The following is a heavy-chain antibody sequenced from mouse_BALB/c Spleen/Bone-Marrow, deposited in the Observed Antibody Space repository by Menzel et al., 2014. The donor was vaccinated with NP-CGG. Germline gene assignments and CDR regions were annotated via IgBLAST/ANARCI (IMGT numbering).Heavy chain of an antibody. CDR1: GYTFTSYW. CDR2: INPSNGRT. Sequence: QVQLQQSGAELVKPGASVKLSCKASGYTFTSYWIHWVKQRPGQGLEWIGEINPSNGRTNYNEKFKSKATLTVDKSSSTAYMQLSSLTSEDPAVYYCARTYFDYWGQGTTLTVSS. V-gene: IGHV1S81*02. J-gene: IGHJ2*01. CDR3: ARTYFDY.